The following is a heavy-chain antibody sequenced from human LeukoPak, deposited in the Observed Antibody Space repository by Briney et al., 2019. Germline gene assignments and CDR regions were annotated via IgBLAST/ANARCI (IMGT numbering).Heavy chain of an antibody. CDR2: ISYDGSNK. D-gene: IGHD3-9*01. J-gene: IGHJ4*02. CDR1: GLTFSSYA. V-gene: IGHV3-30*04. CDR3: ARATKSIFHIDY. Sequence: GGSLRLSCAASGLTFSSYAMHWVRQAPGKGLEWVAVISYDGSNKYYADSVEGRFTISRDNSKNTLYLQMNSLRSDDTAVYYCARATKSIFHIDYWGQGTLVTVSS.